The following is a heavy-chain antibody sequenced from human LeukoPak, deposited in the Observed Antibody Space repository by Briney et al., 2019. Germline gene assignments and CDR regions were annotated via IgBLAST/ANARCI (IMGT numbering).Heavy chain of an antibody. CDR2: IYYSGST. V-gene: IGHV4-39*01. D-gene: IGHD2-2*01. CDR3: ARLVVPAAMSPKGLYYFDY. CDR1: GGSIRSYY. J-gene: IGHJ4*02. Sequence: PSETLSLTCTVSGGSIRSYYWGWIRQPPGKGLEWIGSIYYSGSTYYNPSLKSRVTISVDTSKNQFSLKLSSVTAADTAVYYCARLVVPAAMSPKGLYYFDYWGQGTLVTVSS.